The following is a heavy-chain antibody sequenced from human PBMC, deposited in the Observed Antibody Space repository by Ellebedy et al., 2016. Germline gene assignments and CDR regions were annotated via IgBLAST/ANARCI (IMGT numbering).Heavy chain of an antibody. CDR2: LSSSSSVM. D-gene: IGHD3-10*01. CDR1: GFTFTSYS. J-gene: IGHJ1*01. V-gene: IGHV3-48*04. Sequence: GESLKISXAASGFTFTSYSMNWVRQAPGKGLEWISYLSSSSSVMYYGASVTGRFTISRDNANNLLFLKMNSLRVEDTGVYFCARGVVRGPLDSWGQGTLVTVSS. CDR3: ARGVVRGPLDS.